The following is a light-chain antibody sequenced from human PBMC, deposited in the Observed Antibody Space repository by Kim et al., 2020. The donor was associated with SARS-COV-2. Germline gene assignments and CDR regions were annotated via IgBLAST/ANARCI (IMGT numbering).Light chain of an antibody. CDR2: EVN. J-gene: IGLJ1*01. V-gene: IGLV2-8*01. CDR1: SGDIGAYKD. CDR3: TSYAGSNNLDV. Sequence: QSVTLSCTGTSGDIGAYKDVSWYQQHPGKAPKLMIYEVNRRPSGVPDRFSGSKSGNTASLTVSGLQAEDEADYYCTSYAGSNNLDVFGTGTKVTVL.